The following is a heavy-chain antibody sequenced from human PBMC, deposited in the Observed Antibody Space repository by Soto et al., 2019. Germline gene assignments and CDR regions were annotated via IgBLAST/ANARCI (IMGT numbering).Heavy chain of an antibody. J-gene: IGHJ3*02. CDR1: VGSVSSGGYY. D-gene: IGHD3-22*01. CDR2: IYYSGST. Sequence: SLSLACTVPVGSVSSGGYYWRWILQHPGKGLEWIGYIYYSGSTYYNPSLKSRVTISVDTSKNQFSLKLSSVTAADTAVYYCARGGYYYDSSGYYSAGVGAFDIWGQGTMVTVSS. CDR3: ARGGYYYDSSGYYSAGVGAFDI. V-gene: IGHV4-31*03.